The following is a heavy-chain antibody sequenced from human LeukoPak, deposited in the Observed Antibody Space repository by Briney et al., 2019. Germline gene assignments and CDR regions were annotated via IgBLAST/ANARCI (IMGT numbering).Heavy chain of an antibody. CDR2: MNPNSGNT. Sequence: GASVKVSCKASGYTFTSYDINWVRQATGQGLEWMGWMNPNSGNTGYAQKFQGRVTMTRNTSISTAYMELSSLRSEDTAVYYCARGGGYSSSWYGADYYYYYGMDVWGQGTTVTVSS. CDR1: GYTFTSYD. J-gene: IGHJ6*02. CDR3: ARGGGYSSSWYGADYYYYYGMDV. V-gene: IGHV1-8*01. D-gene: IGHD6-13*01.